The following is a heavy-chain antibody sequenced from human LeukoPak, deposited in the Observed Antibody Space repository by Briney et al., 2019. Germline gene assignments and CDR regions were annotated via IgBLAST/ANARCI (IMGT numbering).Heavy chain of an antibody. D-gene: IGHD1-26*01. CDR1: GFTFGDYT. V-gene: IGHV3-49*04. CDR2: IRSDTFGGTT. CDR3: ARILGQWELLFDYMDV. Sequence: GGSLRLSCTASGFTFGDYTMSWVRQAPGKGLEWVGFIRSDTFGGTTEYAAPVRGRFTISRDDSKSIAYLQMITLKTEDAAVYYCARILGQWELLFDYMDVWGKGTTVTVSS. J-gene: IGHJ6*03.